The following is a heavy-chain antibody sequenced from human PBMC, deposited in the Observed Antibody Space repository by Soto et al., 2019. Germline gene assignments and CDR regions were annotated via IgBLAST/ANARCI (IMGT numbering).Heavy chain of an antibody. Sequence: EVQLVESGGGLVQPGGSLRLSCAASGFTVSSHYMSWVRQAPGKGLEWVSVIYSGGSTYYADSVKGRFTISRDNSKNTLNLQMNSLRAEDTAVYYCARDGYSSGWYYYFQHWGQGTLVTVSS. CDR2: IYSGGST. CDR1: GFTVSSHY. D-gene: IGHD6-19*01. CDR3: ARDGYSSGWYYYFQH. V-gene: IGHV3-66*01. J-gene: IGHJ1*01.